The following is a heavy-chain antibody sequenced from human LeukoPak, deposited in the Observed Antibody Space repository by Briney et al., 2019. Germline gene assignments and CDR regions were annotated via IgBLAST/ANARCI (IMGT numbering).Heavy chain of an antibody. CDR3: AKRGEYSSSGGGYYFDY. CDR2: ISGSGGST. J-gene: IGHJ4*02. Sequence: GGSLRLSCAASGFTFSSYAMHWVRQAPGKGLEWVSAISGSGGSTYYADSVKGRFTISRNNSKNTLYLQMNSLRAEDTAVYYCAKRGEYSSSGGGYYFDYWGQGTLVTVSS. V-gene: IGHV3-23*01. D-gene: IGHD6-13*01. CDR1: GFTFSSYA.